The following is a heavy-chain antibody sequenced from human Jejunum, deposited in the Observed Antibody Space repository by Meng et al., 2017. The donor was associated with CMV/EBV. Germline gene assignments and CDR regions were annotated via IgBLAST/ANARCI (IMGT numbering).Heavy chain of an antibody. D-gene: IGHD1-7*01. Sequence: FPFTSSLKHWGRPAPGKGLEWVGRIKTKGEDYATTVGASVTGRFTISRDDSRTTAYLQMNNPKTEDTAVYYCISWYNLNYYHFDSWGQGTLVTVSS. CDR1: FPFTSSL. J-gene: IGHJ4*02. CDR2: IKTKGEDYAT. CDR3: ISWYNLNYYHFDS. V-gene: IGHV3-73*01.